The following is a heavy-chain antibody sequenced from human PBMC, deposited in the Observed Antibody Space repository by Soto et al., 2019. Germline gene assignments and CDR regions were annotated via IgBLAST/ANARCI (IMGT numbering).Heavy chain of an antibody. V-gene: IGHV4-59*08. CDR2: IYYSGST. Sequence: QVQLQESGPGLVKPSETLSLTCTVSGGSISSYYWSWIRQPPGKGLEGLGYIYYSGSTNYNPSLKRRVTISVDTSKNQFSLKLNSVSAADTAVYYCARRWGGTFDFWGRGTMVTVSS. D-gene: IGHD3-10*01. CDR3: ARRWGGTFDF. CDR1: GGSISSYY. J-gene: IGHJ3*01.